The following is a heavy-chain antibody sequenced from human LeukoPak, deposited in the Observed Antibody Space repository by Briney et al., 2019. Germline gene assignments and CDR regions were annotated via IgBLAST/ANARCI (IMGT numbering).Heavy chain of an antibody. Sequence: SGGSLRLSCAASGFTFSSYSMNWVRQAPGKGLEWVSSISSSSSYIYYADSVKGRFTISRDNSKNTLYLQMNSLRAEDTAVYYCARDGGHYYYYYMDVWGKGTTVTVSS. CDR1: GFTFSSYS. V-gene: IGHV3-21*01. CDR2: ISSSSSYI. J-gene: IGHJ6*03. CDR3: ARDGGHYYYYYMDV.